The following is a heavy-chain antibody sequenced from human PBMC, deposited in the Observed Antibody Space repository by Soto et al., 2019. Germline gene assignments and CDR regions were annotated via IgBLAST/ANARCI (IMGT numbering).Heavy chain of an antibody. V-gene: IGHV4-39*01. CDR3: VRHVTTGTYRGFLDY. J-gene: IGHJ4*02. CDR2: IYYGGSA. CDR1: VGSIISRDST. Sequence: QLQLQESGPGLVTPSETLSLTCTVSVGSIISRDSTGGWFRHPPGKGRGWFGAIYYGGSAYYNPSLKSRVTMSVDTSKNQFSLKLSSVTATDTAVFYCVRHVTTGTYRGFLDYWGQGTLVTVSS. D-gene: IGHD3-16*02.